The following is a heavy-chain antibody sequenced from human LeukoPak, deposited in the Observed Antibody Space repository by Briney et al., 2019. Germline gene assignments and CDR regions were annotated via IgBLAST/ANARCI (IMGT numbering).Heavy chain of an antibody. CDR3: AKGSAQWELYDY. D-gene: IGHD4-23*01. J-gene: IGHJ4*02. V-gene: IGHV3-30*18. CDR2: ISYDGSNK. CDR1: GFTYSNYG. Sequence: PGRSLRLSCAASGFTYSNYGMHWVRQAPGKGLEWVAVISYDGSNKYYADSVKGRFTISRDNSKNTLYLQMNSLRAEDTAVYYCAKGSAQWELYDYWGQGTLVTVSS.